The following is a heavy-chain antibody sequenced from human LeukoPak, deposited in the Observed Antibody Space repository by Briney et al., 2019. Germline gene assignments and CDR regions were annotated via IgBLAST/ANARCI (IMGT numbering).Heavy chain of an antibody. V-gene: IGHV3-30*14. CDR2: TSYNGNNK. D-gene: IGHD1-26*01. CDR3: ARGQVVGATDYFDY. CDR1: GFTFSSYA. Sequence: GGSLRLSCGASGFTFSSYAMHWVRQAPGKGLEWAAGTSYNGNNKFYADSVKGRFTISRDNSKNTLFLQMNNLRAEDTALYYCARGQVVGATDYFDYWGQGTPVTVAS. J-gene: IGHJ4*02.